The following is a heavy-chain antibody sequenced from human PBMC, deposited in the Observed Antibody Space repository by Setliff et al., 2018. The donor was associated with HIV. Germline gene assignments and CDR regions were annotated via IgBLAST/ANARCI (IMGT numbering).Heavy chain of an antibody. J-gene: IGHJ6*02. V-gene: IGHV4-4*09. CDR1: GDSINNYY. CDR3: ASEPKQYFHFYGMDV. Sequence: PSETLSLTCSVSGDSINNYYWSWVRRPPGKGLEWIAYIHTSGSTNYSPSLRSRVRISADTSKNQVSLKMSSVTAADTAIYYCASEPKQYFHFYGMDVWGQGTAVTVSS. CDR2: IHTSGST.